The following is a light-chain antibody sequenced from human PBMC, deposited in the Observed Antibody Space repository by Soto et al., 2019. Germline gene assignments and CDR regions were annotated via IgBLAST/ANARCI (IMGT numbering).Light chain of an antibody. V-gene: IGLV4-69*01. CDR3: QAWGTGGV. Sequence: QLVLTQSPSASASPGASVKLTCTLSSGHSDYAFAWHQQQPEKGPRYLMKVTSDGSHTKGDGIPDRFSGSSSGADRYLTISSLRSDDEADYYCQAWGTGGVFGGGTKLTVL. CDR2: VTSDGSH. J-gene: IGLJ3*02. CDR1: SGHSDYA.